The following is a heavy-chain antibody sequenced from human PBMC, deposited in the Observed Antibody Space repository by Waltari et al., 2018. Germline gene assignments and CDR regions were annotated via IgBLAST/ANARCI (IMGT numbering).Heavy chain of an antibody. CDR3: ARVRGSSWYGVDWYFDL. V-gene: IGHV4-34*01. J-gene: IGHJ2*01. D-gene: IGHD6-13*01. CDR2: INHRGST. CDR1: GGSFSGYY. Sequence: QVQLQQWGAGLLKPSETLSLTCAVYGGSFSGYYWSWIRQPPGKGLEWIGEINHRGSTNYNPSLKSRVTISVDTSKNQFSLKLSSVTAADTAVYYCARVRGSSWYGVDWYFDLWGRGTLVTVSS.